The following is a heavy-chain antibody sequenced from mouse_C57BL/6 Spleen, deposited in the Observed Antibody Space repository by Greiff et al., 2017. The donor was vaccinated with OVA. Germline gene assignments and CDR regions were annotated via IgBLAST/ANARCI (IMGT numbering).Heavy chain of an antibody. CDR1: GYTFTSYW. D-gene: IGHD1-1*01. CDR2: IHPNSGST. V-gene: IGHV1-64*01. CDR3: ARWDTTVVGYFDY. Sequence: QVQLQQPGAELVKPGASVKLSCKASGYTFTSYWMHWVKQRPGQGLEWIGMIHPNSGSTNYNEKFKSKATLTVDQSSSTAYMQLSSLTSADSAVYYCARWDTTVVGYFDYWGQGTTLTVSS. J-gene: IGHJ2*01.